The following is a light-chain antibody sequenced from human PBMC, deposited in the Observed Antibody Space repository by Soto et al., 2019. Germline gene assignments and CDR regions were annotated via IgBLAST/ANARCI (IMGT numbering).Light chain of an antibody. CDR2: EGS. Sequence: QSVLTQPASVSGSPGQSITISCTGTSSDVGSYNLVSWYQQHPGKAPKLMIYEGSKRPSGVSNHFSGSKSGNTASLTISGLQAEDEADYYCCSYAGSSTPNVSGTGTKVTVL. V-gene: IGLV2-23*01. CDR3: CSYAGSSTPNV. J-gene: IGLJ1*01. CDR1: SSDVGSYNL.